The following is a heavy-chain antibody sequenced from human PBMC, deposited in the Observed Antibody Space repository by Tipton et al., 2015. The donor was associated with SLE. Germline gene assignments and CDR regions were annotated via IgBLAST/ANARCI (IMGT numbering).Heavy chain of an antibody. CDR3: ARGGWSHDY. J-gene: IGHJ4*02. Sequence: TLSLTCTVSGGSISSGPYYWSWIRQPAGKGLEWIGHMYTSGSVNYNPSLKSRVTMTVDTSKNQVSLKLTSVTAADTAVYYCARGGWSHDYWGRGTLVTVSS. CDR1: GGSISSGPYY. D-gene: IGHD2-8*01. V-gene: IGHV4-61*09. CDR2: MYTSGSV.